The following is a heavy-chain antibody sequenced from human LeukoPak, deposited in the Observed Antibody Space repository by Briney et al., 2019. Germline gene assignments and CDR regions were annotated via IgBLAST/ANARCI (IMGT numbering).Heavy chain of an antibody. CDR3: ARQVVLGSHYYGMDV. CDR1: GGSISSSSYY. Sequence: SETLSLTCTVSGGSISSSSYYWGWIRQPPGKGLEWIGSIYYSGSTYYNPSLKSRVTISVDTSKNQFSLKLSSVTAADTAVYYCARQVVLGSHYYGMDVWGQGTTVTVSS. CDR2: IYYSGST. J-gene: IGHJ6*02. D-gene: IGHD2-2*01. V-gene: IGHV4-39*01.